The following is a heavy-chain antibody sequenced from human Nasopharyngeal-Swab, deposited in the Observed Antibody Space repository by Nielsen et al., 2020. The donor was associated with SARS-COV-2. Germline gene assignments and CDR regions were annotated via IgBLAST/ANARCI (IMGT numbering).Heavy chain of an antibody. CDR2: INPGSGGT. CDR3: ARGGRCSGSSCDMDV. D-gene: IGHD2-2*01. J-gene: IGHJ6*02. Sequence: ASVKVSCKASGYTFNNYYIHWVRQAPGQGLEWMGMINPGSGGTTYAQKFQGRVTMTRDTSTSTVFMDLRRLRSEDTAVYYCARGGRCSGSSCDMDVWGQGTTVTVSS. V-gene: IGHV1-46*02. CDR1: GYTFNNYY.